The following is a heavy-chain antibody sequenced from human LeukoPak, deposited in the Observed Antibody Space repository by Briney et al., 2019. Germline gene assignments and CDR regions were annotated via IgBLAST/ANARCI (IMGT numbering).Heavy chain of an antibody. Sequence: ASVKVSCKASGYTFSGYYIHWVRQAPGQGLEWMGWINPNTGGTKYAQKFQDRVTMTRDTSITTAYMYLSRLRYDDTAVYYCARGGWLVYWFDPWGQGTLVTVSS. J-gene: IGHJ5*02. D-gene: IGHD6-19*01. V-gene: IGHV1-2*02. CDR3: ARGGWLVYWFDP. CDR1: GYTFSGYY. CDR2: INPNTGGT.